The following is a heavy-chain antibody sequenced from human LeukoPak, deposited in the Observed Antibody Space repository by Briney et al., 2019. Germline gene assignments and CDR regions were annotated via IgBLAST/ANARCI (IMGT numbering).Heavy chain of an antibody. J-gene: IGHJ4*02. CDR3: ATYRQVMLPFES. Sequence: GTLRLSCVASGITFSTYAMIWVRQPPGKGLEWVSSIFPTSREIHYADSVRGRFTISRDNSKSTLSLQMNSLRAEDTAIYYCATYRQVMLPFESWGQGTLVTVSS. D-gene: IGHD5-18*01. CDR2: IFPTSREI. CDR1: GITFSTYA. V-gene: IGHV3-23*01.